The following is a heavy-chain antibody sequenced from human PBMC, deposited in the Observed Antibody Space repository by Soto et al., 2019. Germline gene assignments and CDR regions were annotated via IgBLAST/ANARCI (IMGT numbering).Heavy chain of an antibody. D-gene: IGHD3-16*02. Sequence: QVQLVESGGGVVQPGRSLRLSCAASGFTFSSYGMHWVRQAPGKGLEWVAVIWYDGSNKYYADSVKGRFTISRDNSKNTLYLQMNSLRAEDTAVYYCARDFELGSYRTVYYFDYWGQGTLVTVSS. CDR2: IWYDGSNK. CDR1: GFTFSSYG. J-gene: IGHJ4*02. CDR3: ARDFELGSYRTVYYFDY. V-gene: IGHV3-33*01.